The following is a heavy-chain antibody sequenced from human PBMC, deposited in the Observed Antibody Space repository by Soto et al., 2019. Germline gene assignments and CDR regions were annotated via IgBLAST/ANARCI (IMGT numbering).Heavy chain of an antibody. CDR1: GYTFTSYG. CDR3: ARDRFLTMVRGVFLDCYYGMDV. D-gene: IGHD3-10*01. Sequence: ASVKVSCKASGYTFTSYGISWVRQAPGQGLEWMGWISAYNGNTNYAQKLQGRVTMTTDTSTSTAYMELRSLRSDDTAVYYCARDRFLTMVRGVFLDCYYGMDVWGQGTTVTVSS. CDR2: ISAYNGNT. V-gene: IGHV1-18*01. J-gene: IGHJ6*02.